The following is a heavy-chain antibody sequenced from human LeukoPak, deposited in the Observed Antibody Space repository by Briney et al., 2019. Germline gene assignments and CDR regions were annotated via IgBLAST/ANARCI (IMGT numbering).Heavy chain of an antibody. V-gene: IGHV1-24*01. CDR2: FDPEDGET. J-gene: IGHJ6*03. CDR1: GYTFTGYY. Sequence: ASVKVSCKASGYTFTGYYMHWVRQAPGKGLEWMGGFDPEDGETIYAQKFQGRVTMTEDTSTDTAYMELSSLRSEDTAVYYCACSSSPRRSYYYYYMDVWGKGTTVTISS. CDR3: ACSSSPRRSYYYYYMDV. D-gene: IGHD6-13*01.